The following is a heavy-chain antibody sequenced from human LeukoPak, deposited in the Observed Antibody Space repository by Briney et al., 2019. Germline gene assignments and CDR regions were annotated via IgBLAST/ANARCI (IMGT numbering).Heavy chain of an antibody. CDR1: GYTFTSYG. J-gene: IGHJ4*02. Sequence: ASVKVSCKASGYTFTSYGIIWVRQAPGQGLEWMGWISAYNGNTNYAQKLQGRVTMTTDTSTSTAYMELRSLRSDDTAVYYCARGGREWATVTPPVDYWGQGTLVTVSS. V-gene: IGHV1-18*01. CDR3: ARGGREWATVTPPVDY. D-gene: IGHD4-11*01. CDR2: ISAYNGNT.